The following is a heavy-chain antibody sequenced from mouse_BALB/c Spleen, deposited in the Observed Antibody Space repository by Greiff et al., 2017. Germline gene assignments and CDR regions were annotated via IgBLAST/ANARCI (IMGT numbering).Heavy chain of an antibody. CDR2: ISYSGST. CDR1: GYSITSDYA. CDR3: ARWSFDY. V-gene: IGHV3-2*02. J-gene: IGHJ2*01. Sequence: EVQGVESGPGLVKPSQSLSLTCTVTGYSITSDYAWNWIRQFPGNKLEWMGYISYSGSTSYNPSLKSRISITRDTSKNQFFLQLNSVTTEDTATYYCARWSFDYWGQGTTLTVSS.